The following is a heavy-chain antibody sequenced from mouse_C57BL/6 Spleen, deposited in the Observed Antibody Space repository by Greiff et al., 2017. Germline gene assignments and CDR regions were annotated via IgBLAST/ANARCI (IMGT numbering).Heavy chain of an antibody. J-gene: IGHJ2*01. D-gene: IGHD2-4*01. CDR2: INPGSGGT. CDR1: GYAFTNYL. Sequence: QVQLQQSGAELVRPGTSVKVSCKASGYAFTNYLIEWVKQRPGQGLEWIGVINPGSGGTNYNEKFKGKATLTADKSSSTAYMQLSSLTSGDSAVYICARGMGVYYDYFDYWGQGTTLTVSS. CDR3: ARGMGVYYDYFDY. V-gene: IGHV1-54*01.